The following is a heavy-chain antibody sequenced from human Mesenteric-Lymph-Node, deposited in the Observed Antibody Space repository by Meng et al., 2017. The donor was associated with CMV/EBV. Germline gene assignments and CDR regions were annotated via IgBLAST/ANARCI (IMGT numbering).Heavy chain of an antibody. CDR2: VYYSGST. J-gene: IGHJ5*02. CDR1: GDSISRTTYY. D-gene: IGHD3-3*01. CDR3: ARQTEVSIFGVVLVDH. Sequence: SETLSLTCTVSGDSISRTTYYWGWIRQSPGKGLEWIGSVYYSGSTFYNPSLKSRATISVDTSKNQFSLKLTSVTAADTAVYYCARQTEVSIFGVVLVDHWGQGTLVTVSS. V-gene: IGHV4-39*01.